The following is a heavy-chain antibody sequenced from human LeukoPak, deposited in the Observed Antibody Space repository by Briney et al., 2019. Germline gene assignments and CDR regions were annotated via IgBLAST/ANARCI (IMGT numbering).Heavy chain of an antibody. CDR2: ISDSGDRT. CDR1: GFTFRSYW. Sequence: PGGSLRLSCAASGFTFRSYWMSWVRQSPGKGLEWVSSISDSGDRTYYADSVEGRFTISRDNSRNTLYLQVNSLRAEDTAVYYCAKSGSVPPDYWGQGTLVTVSS. CDR3: AKSGSVPPDY. D-gene: IGHD2-2*01. J-gene: IGHJ4*02. V-gene: IGHV3-23*01.